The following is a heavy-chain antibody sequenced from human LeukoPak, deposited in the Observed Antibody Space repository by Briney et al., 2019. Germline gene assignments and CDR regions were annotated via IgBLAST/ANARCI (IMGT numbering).Heavy chain of an antibody. CDR3: ARGGYSGTYYFDY. V-gene: IGHV3-30*03. J-gene: IGHJ4*02. D-gene: IGHD1-26*01. Sequence: GGSLRLSCAASGFTFSSYGMHWVRQALGKGLEWVAVISYDGSNKYYADSVKGRFTISRDNSKSTLYLQMNSLTAEDTAVYYCARGGYSGTYYFDYWGQGTLVTVSS. CDR1: GFTFSSYG. CDR2: ISYDGSNK.